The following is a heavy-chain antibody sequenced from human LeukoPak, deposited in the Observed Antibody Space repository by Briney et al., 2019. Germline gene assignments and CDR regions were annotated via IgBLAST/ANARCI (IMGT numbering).Heavy chain of an antibody. Sequence: PSQTLSLTCAISGDSVSSNSAAWHWIRQSPSRGLEWLGRTYYRSKWYHDYAVSVKSRITINPDTSKNQFSLQLNSVTPEDTAVYYCARDTVSRRGLWADDEPFPLDYWGQGTLVTVST. J-gene: IGHJ4*02. D-gene: IGHD1-14*01. CDR3: ARDTVSRRGLWADDEPFPLDY. V-gene: IGHV6-1*01. CDR1: GDSVSSNSAA. CDR2: TYYRSKWYH.